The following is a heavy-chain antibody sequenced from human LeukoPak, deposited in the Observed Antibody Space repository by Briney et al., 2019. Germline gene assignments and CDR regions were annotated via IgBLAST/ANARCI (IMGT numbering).Heavy chain of an antibody. CDR1: GFTFSDYS. V-gene: IGHV3-21*01. CDR2: VNTVSSYI. J-gene: IGHJ4*02. Sequence: GGSLRLSCAASGFTFSDYSMNWVRQAPGKGLEWVASVNTVSSYIYYADSMRGRFTISRDNAKNSLFLQVNSLRAEDTAVYYCARLRRNSDRTDFFYYYDHWGQGTLVTVSS. D-gene: IGHD2/OR15-2a*01. CDR3: ARLRRNSDRTDFFYYYDH.